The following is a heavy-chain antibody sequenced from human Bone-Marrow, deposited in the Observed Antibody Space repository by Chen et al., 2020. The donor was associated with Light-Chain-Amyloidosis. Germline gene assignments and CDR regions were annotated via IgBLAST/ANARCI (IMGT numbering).Heavy chain of an antibody. Sequence: QVQLVQSGAEVKKPGASVKVSCKASGYTFTTYAMHWVRQAPGQSLECMGWINAGNGNTKYSQKFQDRVTITRDTSASTAYMELSSLRSEDTAVYYCARDWAAAGPDYWGQGTLVTVSS. J-gene: IGHJ4*02. CDR3: ARDWAAAGPDY. V-gene: IGHV1-3*01. D-gene: IGHD6-13*01. CDR1: GYTFTTYA. CDR2: INAGNGNT.